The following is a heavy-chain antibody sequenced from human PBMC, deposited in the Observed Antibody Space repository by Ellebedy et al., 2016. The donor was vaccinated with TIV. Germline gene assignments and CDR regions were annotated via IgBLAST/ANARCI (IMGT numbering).Heavy chain of an antibody. CDR1: GGSISSSNW. D-gene: IGHD3-3*01. CDR2: IYHSGST. J-gene: IGHJ4*02. V-gene: IGHV4-4*02. Sequence: SETLSLXXAVSGGSISSSNWWSWVRQPPGKGLEWIGEIYHSGSTNYNPSLKSRVTISVDKSKNQFSLKLSSVTAADTAVYYCARAPRVPSQFDYWGQGTLVTVSS. CDR3: ARAPRVPSQFDY.